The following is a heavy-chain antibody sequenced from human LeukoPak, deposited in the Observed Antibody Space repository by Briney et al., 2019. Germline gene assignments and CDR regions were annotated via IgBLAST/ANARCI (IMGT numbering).Heavy chain of an antibody. D-gene: IGHD5-24*01. CDR2: INTDGSSA. Sequence: GGSLRLSCAASGFTFSSYWMHWVRQAPGQGLGWVSLINTDGSSATYADSVKGRFTISRDNARNTLYLQMNSLRAEDTAVYYCARQMPAIRYFDFWGQGTLVTVSS. V-gene: IGHV3-74*01. CDR3: ARQMPAIRYFDF. J-gene: IGHJ4*02. CDR1: GFTFSSYW.